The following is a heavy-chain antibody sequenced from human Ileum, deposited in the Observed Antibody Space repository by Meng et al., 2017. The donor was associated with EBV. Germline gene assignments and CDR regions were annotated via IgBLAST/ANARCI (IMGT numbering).Heavy chain of an antibody. V-gene: IGHV4-61*01. CDR2: MSYSGST. CDR1: GGSVSSAHSF. J-gene: IGHJ4*02. CDR3: AGDPHSGSPH. Sequence: QVPPPESGPGLVKPSETLALTCTVSGGSVSSAHSFWTWIRQPPGKGLEWIGYMSYSGSTNYSPPLESRVTISVDTSKNQFSLKLSSVTAADTAVYYCAGDPHSGSPHWGQGTLVTVSS. D-gene: IGHD1-26*01.